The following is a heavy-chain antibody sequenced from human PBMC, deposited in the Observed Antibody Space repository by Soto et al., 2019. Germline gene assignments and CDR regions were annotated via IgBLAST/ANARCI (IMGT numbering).Heavy chain of an antibody. V-gene: IGHV4-4*02. Sequence: SETLSLTCAVSGGSISSSNWWSWVRQPPGKGLEWIGEIYHSGSTNYNSSLKSRVTISVDTSKNQFSLKLSSVTAADTAVYYCARSPNTSMQTFDYWGQGTLVTVSS. CDR3: ARSPNTSMQTFDY. J-gene: IGHJ4*02. CDR1: GGSISSSNW. D-gene: IGHD2-8*01. CDR2: IYHSGST.